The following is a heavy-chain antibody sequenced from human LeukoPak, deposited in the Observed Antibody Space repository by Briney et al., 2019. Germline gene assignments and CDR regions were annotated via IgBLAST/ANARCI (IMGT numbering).Heavy chain of an antibody. J-gene: IGHJ6*03. D-gene: IGHD1-1*01. CDR3: AKDSHPYNWNDRYYYYYYMDV. V-gene: IGHV3-30*02. CDR1: GLIFSDYG. Sequence: GGSLRLSCEASGLIFSDYGMHWVRHSPAKGLEWVSSIGYDGRNKYYADSVKGRFTISRDNSKNTLYLQMNSLRAEDTAVYYCAKDSHPYNWNDRYYYYYYMDVWGKGTTVTISS. CDR2: IGYDGRNK.